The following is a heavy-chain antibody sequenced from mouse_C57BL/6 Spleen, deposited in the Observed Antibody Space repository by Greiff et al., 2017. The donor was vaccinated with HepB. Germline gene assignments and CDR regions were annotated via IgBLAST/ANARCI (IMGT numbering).Heavy chain of an antibody. Sequence: EVHVVESGGGLVKPGGSLKLSCAASGFTFSSYAMSWVRQTPEKRLEWVATISDGGSYTYYPDNVKGRFTISRDNAKNNLYLQMSHLKSEDTAMYYCARGITGAYFDYWGQGTTLTVSS. CDR1: GFTFSSYA. V-gene: IGHV5-4*01. CDR2: ISDGGSYT. J-gene: IGHJ2*01. CDR3: ARGITGAYFDY. D-gene: IGHD4-1*01.